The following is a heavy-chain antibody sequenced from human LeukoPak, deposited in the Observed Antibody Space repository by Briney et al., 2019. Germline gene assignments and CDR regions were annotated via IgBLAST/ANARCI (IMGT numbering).Heavy chain of an antibody. CDR3: VRRVNTYGGWFDR. Sequence: SETLSLTCSVSGDSIRSNNYHWGWIRPSPGKGLEWIGTIDYSGNTYYNPSLNSRVTISADTSRNQFSLKLSSVTAADTAIYYCVRRVNTYGGWFDRWGQGAPVTVSS. V-gene: IGHV4-39*01. CDR2: IDYSGNT. CDR1: GDSIRSNNYH. J-gene: IGHJ5*02. D-gene: IGHD5-18*01.